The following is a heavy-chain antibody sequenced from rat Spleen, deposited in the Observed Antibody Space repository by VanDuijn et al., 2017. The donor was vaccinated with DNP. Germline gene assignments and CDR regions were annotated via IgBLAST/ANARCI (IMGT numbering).Heavy chain of an antibody. CDR1: GFTFSNYG. CDR2: ISASGGST. CDR3: TTDFERGY. J-gene: IGHJ2*01. D-gene: IGHD1-11*01. V-gene: IGHV5-19*01. Sequence: EVQLVESGGGLVQPGRSLKLSCAASGFTFSNYGMHWIRQAPTKGLEWVASISASGGSTSYRDSVKGRFTISRDNAKSTLYLQMDSLRSEDTATYYCTTDFERGYWGQGVMVTVSS.